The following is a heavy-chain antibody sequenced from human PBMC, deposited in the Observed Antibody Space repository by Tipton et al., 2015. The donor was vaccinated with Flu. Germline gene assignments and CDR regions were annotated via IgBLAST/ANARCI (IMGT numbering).Heavy chain of an antibody. J-gene: IGHJ3*01. CDR3: ARASPFIPEAFDA. D-gene: IGHD2/OR15-2a*01. CDR2: IYPGGDT. Sequence: GLVKPSETLTLICTVSSYSVRSGYYWGWLRQPPGKELEWIGSIYPGGDTYYNPSLESRLTISLDTSENQVSLRLRSVAAADTAVYHCARASPFIPEAFDAWGQGTMVTVS. V-gene: IGHV4-38-2*02. CDR1: SYSVRSGYY.